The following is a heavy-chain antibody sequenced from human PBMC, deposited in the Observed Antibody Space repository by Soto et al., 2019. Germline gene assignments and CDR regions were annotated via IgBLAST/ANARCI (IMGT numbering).Heavy chain of an antibody. Sequence: HPGGSLRLSCAASGFTFSSYAMSWVRQAPGKGLEWVSAISGSGGSTYYADSVKGRFTISRDNSKNTLYLQMNSLRAEDTAVYYCAPKWGAAMVTLRYYFDYWGQGTLVTVSS. J-gene: IGHJ4*02. V-gene: IGHV3-23*01. CDR1: GFTFSSYA. CDR2: ISGSGGST. CDR3: APKWGAAMVTLRYYFDY. D-gene: IGHD5-18*01.